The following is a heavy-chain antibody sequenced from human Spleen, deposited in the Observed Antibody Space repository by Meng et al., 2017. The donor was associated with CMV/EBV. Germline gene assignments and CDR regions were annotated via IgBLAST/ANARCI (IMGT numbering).Heavy chain of an antibody. CDR2: IYYSGST. CDR3: ARIGYNWNLFDY. V-gene: IGHV4-59*12. Sequence: SETLSLTCTVSGGSISSYYWSWIRQPPGKGLEWIGYIYYSGSTNYNPSLKSRVTISVDTSKNQFSLKLTSVTAADTAVHYCARIGYNWNLFDYWGQGTLVTVSS. D-gene: IGHD1-20*01. J-gene: IGHJ4*02. CDR1: GGSISSYY.